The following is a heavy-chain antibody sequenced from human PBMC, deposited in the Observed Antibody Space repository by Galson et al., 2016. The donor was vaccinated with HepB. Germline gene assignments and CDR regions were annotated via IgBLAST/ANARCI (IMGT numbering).Heavy chain of an antibody. CDR3: AREWELGGYFDY. D-gene: IGHD1-26*01. V-gene: IGHV3-30-3*01. Sequence: SLRLSCAASEFTFNNCPLHWVRQAPGKGLEWVAVLSHDGVTKFYADSVRARFTISRDKSKTTVYLQMDGLSAEDTGVYYCAREWELGGYFDYWGQGTLVTVSS. J-gene: IGHJ4*02. CDR2: LSHDGVTK. CDR1: EFTFNNCP.